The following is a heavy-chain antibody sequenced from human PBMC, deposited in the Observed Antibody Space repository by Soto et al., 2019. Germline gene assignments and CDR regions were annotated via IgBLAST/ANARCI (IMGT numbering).Heavy chain of an antibody. Sequence: QVQLVESGGGVVQPGRSLRLSCAASGFTFSSYGMHWVRQAPGKRLEWVAVIWYDGSNKYYADSVKGRFTISRDNSKNTLYLQMNSLRAEDTAVYYCAHEQQLVLHHWGQGTLVTVSS. CDR3: AHEQQLVLHH. CDR1: GFTFSSYG. CDR2: IWYDGSNK. V-gene: IGHV3-33*06. J-gene: IGHJ1*01. D-gene: IGHD6-13*01.